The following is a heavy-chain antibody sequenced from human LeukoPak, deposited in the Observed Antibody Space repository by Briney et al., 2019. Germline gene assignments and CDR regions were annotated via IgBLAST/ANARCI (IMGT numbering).Heavy chain of an antibody. Sequence: GGSLRLSCAASGFTFSSYGMHWVRQAPGKGLEWVAVIRYDGGNKYYADAVKGRFTISRDNSKNTLYLQRNSLRAEDTAVYYCAKGFIVVVPAAFDYWGQGTLVTVSS. CDR3: AKGFIVVVPAAFDY. CDR2: IRYDGGNK. V-gene: IGHV3-30*02. CDR1: GFTFSSYG. D-gene: IGHD2-2*01. J-gene: IGHJ4*02.